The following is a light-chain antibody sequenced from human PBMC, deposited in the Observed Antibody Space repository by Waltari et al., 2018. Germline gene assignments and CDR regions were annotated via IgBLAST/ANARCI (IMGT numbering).Light chain of an antibody. V-gene: IGLV2-14*03. J-gene: IGLJ1*01. Sequence: QYALTQPASVSGSPGQSITISCTGTRSDVGKHNYVSWYQQRPGKAPDLIIFDVSNRPSGVSIRFSGSKSGNTASLTISGLQAEDEADYYCNSYTNSGTYVFGSGTKVTVL. CDR2: DVS. CDR1: RSDVGKHNY. CDR3: NSYTNSGTYV.